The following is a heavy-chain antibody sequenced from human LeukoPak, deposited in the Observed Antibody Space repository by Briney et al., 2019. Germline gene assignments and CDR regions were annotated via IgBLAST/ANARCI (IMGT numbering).Heavy chain of an antibody. D-gene: IGHD6-19*01. V-gene: IGHV1-2*02. J-gene: IGHJ4*02. CDR3: AIDSSGSRYYFDY. CDR1: GYTFTGYY. CDR2: INPNSGGT. Sequence: GASVKVSCKASGYTFTGYYMNWVRQAPGQGLEWMGWINPNSGGTNYAQKFQGRVTMTRDTSISTAYMELSRLRSDDTAVYYCAIDSSGSRYYFDYWGQGTLVTVSS.